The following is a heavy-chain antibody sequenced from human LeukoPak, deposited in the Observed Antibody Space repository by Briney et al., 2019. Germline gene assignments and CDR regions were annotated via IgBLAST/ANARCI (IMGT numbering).Heavy chain of an antibody. CDR1: GGTFSSYA. V-gene: IGHV1-69*13. D-gene: IGHD1-1*01. J-gene: IGHJ4*02. Sequence: SVKVSCKASGGTFSSYAISWVRQAPGQGLEWMGGIIPIFGTANYAQKFQGRATITADESTSTAYMELSSLRSEDTAVYYCARGSSGLELEPDFDYWGQGTLVTVSS. CDR2: IIPIFGTA. CDR3: ARGSSGLELEPDFDY.